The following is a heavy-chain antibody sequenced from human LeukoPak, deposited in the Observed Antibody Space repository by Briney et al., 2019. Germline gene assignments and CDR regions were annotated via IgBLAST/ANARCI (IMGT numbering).Heavy chain of an antibody. D-gene: IGHD3-3*01. CDR3: ARDLIRITIFGVVSNGMDV. CDR1: GFTFSDYY. V-gene: IGHV3-11*01. J-gene: IGHJ6*02. CDR2: ISSSGSTI. Sequence: GGSLRLSCAASGFTFSDYYMSWIRQAPGKGLEWVSYISSSGSTIYYADSVKGRFTISRDNAKSSLYLQMNSLRAEDTAVYYCARDLIRITIFGVVSNGMDVWGQGTTVTVSS.